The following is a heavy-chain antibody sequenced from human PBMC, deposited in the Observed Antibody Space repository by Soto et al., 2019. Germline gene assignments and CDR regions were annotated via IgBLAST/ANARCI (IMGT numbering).Heavy chain of an antibody. V-gene: IGHV3-23*01. D-gene: IGHD3-22*01. CDR1: GFTFSSYA. CDR2: ISGSGGST. Sequence: QPGGSLRLSCAASGFTFSSYAMSWVRQAPGKGLEWVSAISGSGGSTYYADSVKGRFTISRDNSKNTLYLQMNSLRAEDTAVYHCAKDTGPYYYDSSGYLYWGQGTLVTVSS. CDR3: AKDTGPYYYDSSGYLY. J-gene: IGHJ4*02.